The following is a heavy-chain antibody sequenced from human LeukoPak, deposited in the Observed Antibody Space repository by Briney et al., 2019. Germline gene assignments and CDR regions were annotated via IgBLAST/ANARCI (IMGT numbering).Heavy chain of an antibody. J-gene: IGHJ4*02. CDR1: GFTFSSYW. CDR2: INSDGSST. V-gene: IGHV3-74*01. Sequence: GGSLRLSCAASGFTFSSYWMHWVRHAPGKGLVWVSRINSDGSSTSCADSVKGRFTISRDNAKNTLYLQMNSLRAEDTAVYYCARHLDPDCLDYWGQGTLVTVSS. D-gene: IGHD2-21*02. CDR3: ARHLDPDCLDY.